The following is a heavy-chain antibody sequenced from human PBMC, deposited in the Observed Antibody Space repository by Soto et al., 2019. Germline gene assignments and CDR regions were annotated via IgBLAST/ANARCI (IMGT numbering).Heavy chain of an antibody. J-gene: IGHJ3*02. D-gene: IGHD3-16*01. Sequence: ASVKVSCKASGFTFTSSAVQWVRQARGQRLEWIGWIVVGSGNTNYAQKFQERVTITRDMSTSTAYMELSSLRSEDTAVYYCARDRVAGIWGDAFDIWGQGTMVTVSS. CDR1: GFTFTSSA. CDR2: IVVGSGNT. CDR3: ARDRVAGIWGDAFDI. V-gene: IGHV1-58*01.